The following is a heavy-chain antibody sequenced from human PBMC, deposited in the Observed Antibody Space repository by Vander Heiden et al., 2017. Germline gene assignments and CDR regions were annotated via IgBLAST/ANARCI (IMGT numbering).Heavy chain of an antibody. CDR3: ARSVTTVTTGGIY. Sequence: QVQLVESGAGLVKPGGSLRLSCGASGFPFSDYYMSWTRQEPGKGLEWVSYISSSGSTIYYADSVKGRFTISRDNAKNSLYLQMNSLGAEDTAVYYCARSVTTVTTGGIYWGQGTLVTVSS. J-gene: IGHJ4*02. CDR2: ISSSGSTI. CDR1: GFPFSDYY. V-gene: IGHV3-11*01. D-gene: IGHD4-17*01.